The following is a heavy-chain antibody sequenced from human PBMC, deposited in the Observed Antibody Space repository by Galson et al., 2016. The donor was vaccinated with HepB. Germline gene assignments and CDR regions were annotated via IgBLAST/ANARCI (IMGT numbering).Heavy chain of an antibody. V-gene: IGHV1-2*02. D-gene: IGHD3-16*02. CDR2: INPNSGGT. CDR3: ARGLYYDYIWGSYRAFFDY. Sequence: SVKVSCKASGYRFTGQYMHWVRQAPGQGLEWMGWINPNSGGTNYAQKFQGRVTMTRDTSISTAYMELGRLRSDDTAVYYCARGLYYDYIWGSYRAFFDYWGQGTLVTVSS. CDR1: GYRFTGQY. J-gene: IGHJ4*02.